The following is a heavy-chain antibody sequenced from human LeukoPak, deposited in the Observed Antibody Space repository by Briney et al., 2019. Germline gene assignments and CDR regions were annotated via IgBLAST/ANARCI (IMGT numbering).Heavy chain of an antibody. Sequence: GGSLRLSCAASGFTVSSNYMSWVRQAPGKGLEWVSVIYSGGSTYYADSVKGRFTTSRDNSKNTLYLQMNSLRAEDTAVYYCAMEPLASGYYMDVWGKGTTVTVSS. CDR1: GFTVSSNY. CDR3: AMEPLASGYYMDV. J-gene: IGHJ6*03. D-gene: IGHD1-14*01. CDR2: IYSGGST. V-gene: IGHV3-53*01.